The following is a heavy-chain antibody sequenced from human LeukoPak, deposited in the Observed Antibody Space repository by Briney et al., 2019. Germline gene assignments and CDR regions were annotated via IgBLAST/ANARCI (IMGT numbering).Heavy chain of an antibody. CDR3: ARDRSVVRGVVIIFDY. J-gene: IGHJ4*02. Sequence: ASVKVSCKASGYTFTNYGISWVRQAPGQGLEWMGWISANNGNTNYAQKFQGRVTMTTDTSTSTAYMEVRSLTSDDTAVYYCARDRSVVRGVVIIFDYWGQGTLVTASS. D-gene: IGHD3-10*01. V-gene: IGHV1-18*01. CDR2: ISANNGNT. CDR1: GYTFTNYG.